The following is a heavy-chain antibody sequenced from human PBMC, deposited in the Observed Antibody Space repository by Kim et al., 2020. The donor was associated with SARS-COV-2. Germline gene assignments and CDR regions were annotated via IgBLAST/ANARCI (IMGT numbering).Heavy chain of an antibody. J-gene: IGHJ6*02. CDR3: AKDSMDYYYGMDV. V-gene: IGHV3-30*02. Sequence: YAVSVKGRFNISRDNSKNTLYLQMNGLRAEDTAVYYCAKDSMDYYYGMDVWGQGTTVTVSS. D-gene: IGHD3-10*01.